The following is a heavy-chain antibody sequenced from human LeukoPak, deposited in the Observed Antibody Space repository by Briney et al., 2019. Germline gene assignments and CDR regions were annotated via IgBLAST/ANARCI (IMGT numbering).Heavy chain of an antibody. J-gene: IGHJ4*02. CDR1: GGSMSPYH. D-gene: IGHD6-19*01. CDR2: IYYSGST. Sequence: SETLSLTCTVSGGSMSPYHWGWIRQPPGKGLEWTGYIYYSGSTNYNPSLKSRVTISVDTSKNQFSLKLSSVTAADTAIYYCARAVSGRFDYWGQGTLVIVSS. CDR3: ARAVSGRFDY. V-gene: IGHV4-59*08.